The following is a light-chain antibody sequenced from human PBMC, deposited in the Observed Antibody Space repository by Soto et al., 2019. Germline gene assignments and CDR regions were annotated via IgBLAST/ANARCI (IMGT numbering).Light chain of an antibody. CDR1: RSNIGAGYD. CDR2: GNG. J-gene: IGLJ2*01. V-gene: IGLV1-40*01. Sequence: QSVLTQPPSVSGAPGQRVTISCTGSRSNIGAGYDVHWYQHLPGRAPKLPVSGNGDRPSGVPDRFSVSKSGPTASLAITGLQADEEAEYYCQSYDSTLSGVIFGGGTKLTVL. CDR3: QSYDSTLSGVI.